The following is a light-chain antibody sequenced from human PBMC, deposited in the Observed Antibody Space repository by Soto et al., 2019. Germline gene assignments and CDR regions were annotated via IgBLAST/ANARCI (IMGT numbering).Light chain of an antibody. CDR2: DVS. CDR1: SSDVGAYNY. V-gene: IGLV2-14*01. CDR3: CSYTTSSTVV. J-gene: IGLJ2*01. Sequence: QSALTQPASVSGSPGQSIAISCTGTSSDVGAYNYASWYRQLPGKAPKLMIYDVSNRPSGVSDRFSGSKSGNTASLTISGLQAEDEADYYCCSYTTSSTVVFGGGTKLTVL.